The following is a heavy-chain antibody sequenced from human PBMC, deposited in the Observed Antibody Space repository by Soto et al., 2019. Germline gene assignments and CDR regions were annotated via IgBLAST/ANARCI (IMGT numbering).Heavy chain of an antibody. Sequence: LRLSCAASGFTLSSYGMSWFRQAPGKGLEWVSSITSSGGSTYYADSVKGRFTISRDNSKNTLYLQMNSLRAEDTAVYYCAKVGITGTKYFEYWGQGTLVTVSS. D-gene: IGHD1-20*01. CDR1: GFTLSSYG. J-gene: IGHJ4*02. V-gene: IGHV3-23*01. CDR3: AKVGITGTKYFEY. CDR2: ITSSGGST.